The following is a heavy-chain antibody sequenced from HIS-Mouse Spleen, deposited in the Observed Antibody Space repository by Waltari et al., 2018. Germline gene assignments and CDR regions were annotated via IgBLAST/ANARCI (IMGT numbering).Heavy chain of an antibody. V-gene: IGHV1-2*02. Sequence: QVQLVQSGAEGKKPGASVKVACKASGDYFTGYYMHWVRKAPGQGLEWMGWINPNSGGTNYAQKFQGRVPMTRDTSISTAYMELSRLRSDDTAVYYCARDSIAVMDVWGQGTTVTVSS. CDR1: GDYFTGYY. J-gene: IGHJ6*02. D-gene: IGHD6-19*01. CDR3: ARDSIAVMDV. CDR2: INPNSGGT.